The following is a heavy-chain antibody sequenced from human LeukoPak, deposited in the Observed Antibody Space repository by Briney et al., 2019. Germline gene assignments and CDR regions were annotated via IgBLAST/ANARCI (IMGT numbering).Heavy chain of an antibody. CDR2: IYSGGSA. CDR1: GFTVSSNY. J-gene: IGHJ6*03. Sequence: GGSLRLSCAASGFTVSSNYMSWVRQAPGKGLEWVSVIYSGGSAYSADSVRGRFTISRDNSKNTLYLQMNSLRAEDTAVYYCARVSKQYYYDSSGYYRYYYYYMDVWGKGTTVTVSS. D-gene: IGHD3-22*01. V-gene: IGHV3-66*02. CDR3: ARVSKQYYYDSSGYYRYYYYYMDV.